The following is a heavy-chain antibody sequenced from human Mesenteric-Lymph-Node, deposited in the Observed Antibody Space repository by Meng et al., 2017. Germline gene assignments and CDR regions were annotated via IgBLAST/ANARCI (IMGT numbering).Heavy chain of an antibody. CDR1: GFTFSSYG. CDR3: ARARYGSGTTDY. V-gene: IGHV3-33*01. D-gene: IGHD3-10*01. Sequence: GGSLRLSCAASGFTFSSYGMHWVRQAPGKGLEWVAVIWYDGSNKYYADSVKGRFTISRDNSKNTLYLQMHSLRGEDTALYYCARARYGSGTTDYWGQGTLVTVSS. CDR2: IWYDGSNK. J-gene: IGHJ4*02.